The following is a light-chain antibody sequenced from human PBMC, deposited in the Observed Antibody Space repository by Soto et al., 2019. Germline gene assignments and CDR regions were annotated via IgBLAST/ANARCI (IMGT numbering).Light chain of an antibody. J-gene: IGKJ1*01. CDR3: QQSYSTLPWT. CDR2: AAS. CDR1: QSISSY. Sequence: DIQMTQSPSSLSSSVGDRVTITGRASQSISSYLNWYQQKPGKAPKLLIYAASSLQSGVPSRFSGSGSGVDFTLTISSLQPEDFATYYCQQSYSTLPWTFGQGTKVDIK. V-gene: IGKV1-39*01.